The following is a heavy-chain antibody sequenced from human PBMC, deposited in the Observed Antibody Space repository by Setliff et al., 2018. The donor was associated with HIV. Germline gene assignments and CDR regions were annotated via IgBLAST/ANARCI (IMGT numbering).Heavy chain of an antibody. CDR2: INHSGSI. CDR1: GDSIRSQF. D-gene: IGHD3-10*01. Sequence: PSETLSLTCNLSGDSIRSQFWTWIRQTPGKGLEWIGKINHSGSINYNPSLKSRVTMSVDTSKNQLSLKLSSLTAADTAVYYCARGRDKYGPIDYWGQGTLVTVSS. CDR3: ARGRDKYGPIDY. V-gene: IGHV4-59*11. J-gene: IGHJ4*02.